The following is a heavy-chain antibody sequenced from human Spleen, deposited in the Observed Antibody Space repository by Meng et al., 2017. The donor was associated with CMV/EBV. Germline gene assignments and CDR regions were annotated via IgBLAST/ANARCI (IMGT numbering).Heavy chain of an antibody. V-gene: IGHV1-18*01. CDR3: ARDRATRAYYLDY. CDR1: GGTFSSYT. Sequence: APGGTFSSYTISCVRQAPGQGLEWMGWISAYNGNTNYAQNLQGRVTMTTDTSTNTAYMELRSLRSDDTAIYFCARDRATRAYYLDYWGQGTLVTVSS. CDR2: ISAYNGNT. D-gene: IGHD1-1*01. J-gene: IGHJ4*02.